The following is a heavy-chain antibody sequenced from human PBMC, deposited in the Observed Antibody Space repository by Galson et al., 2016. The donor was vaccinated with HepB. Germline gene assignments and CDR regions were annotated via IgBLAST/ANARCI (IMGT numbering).Heavy chain of an antibody. CDR2: IIPIFGAA. CDR3: ARIVGRPQDIVLVPGGAPAYVDNRFDL. CDR1: GGTFTSYG. J-gene: IGHJ5*02. D-gene: IGHD2-2*01. Sequence: SCKASGGTFTSYGLTWLRQAPGQGFEWMGVIIPIFGAAHYAPQFQGRVPLRASASTPPLSMSIRSLRTEDTAVSYCARIVGRPQDIVLVPGGAPAYVDNRFDLWGQGTLVTVSS. V-gene: IGHV1-69*01.